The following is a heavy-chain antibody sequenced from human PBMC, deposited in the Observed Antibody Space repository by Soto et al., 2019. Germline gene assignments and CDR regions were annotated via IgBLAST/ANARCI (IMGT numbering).Heavy chain of an antibody. CDR2: ISYDGSNK. CDR3: AKDRYYYDSSGYYDY. CDR1: GFXFSSYG. J-gene: IGHJ4*02. D-gene: IGHD3-22*01. Sequence: ILSCSASGFXFSSYGMHWVRQAPGKGLERVAVISYDGSNKYYADSVKGRFTISRDNSKNTLYLQMNSLRAEDTAVYYCAKDRYYYDSSGYYDYWGQGTLVTVSS. V-gene: IGHV3-30*18.